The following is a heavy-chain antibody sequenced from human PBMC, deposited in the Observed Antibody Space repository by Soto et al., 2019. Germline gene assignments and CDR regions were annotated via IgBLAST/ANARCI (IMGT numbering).Heavy chain of an antibody. D-gene: IGHD3-22*01. CDR3: ARGMSYYDSSGYFDAFDI. CDR2: IYYSGST. CDR1: GGSICSGGYY. V-gene: IGHV4-31*03. Sequence: QVQLQESGPGLVKPSQTLSLTCTVSGGSICSGGYYWSWIRQHPGKGLEWIGHIYYSGSTYYNPSLKSRVTISVDRSKNQFSLKLSSVTAADTAVYYCARGMSYYDSSGYFDAFDIWGQGTMVTVSS. J-gene: IGHJ3*02.